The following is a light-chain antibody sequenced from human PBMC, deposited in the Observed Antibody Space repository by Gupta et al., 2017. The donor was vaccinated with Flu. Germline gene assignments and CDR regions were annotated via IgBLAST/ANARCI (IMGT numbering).Light chain of an antibody. V-gene: IGLV1-40*01. CDR3: QSYDISRSGYV. CDR1: NPDYD. CDR2: GNN. J-gene: IGLJ1*01. Sequence: QSVLTQPPSLSGAPGQRVILPRTETNPDYDVHWYRQFPGTAPQLLIHGNNNRPSGVPDRFSGSRSGTSASLAITGLQAEDEAEYYCQSYDISRSGYVFGSGTKVNVL.